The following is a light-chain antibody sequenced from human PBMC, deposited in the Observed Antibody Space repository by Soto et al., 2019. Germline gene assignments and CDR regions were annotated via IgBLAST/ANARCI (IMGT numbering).Light chain of an antibody. CDR3: SSYASKNTYV. CDR2: AAN. Sequence: QSALTQPPSASGSPGQSVTISCTGTSSDVGGYKYVSWYQQYPGKAPKLMIYAANNRPSGVPDRFSGSKSGNTASLTVSGLQAADEADYYCSSYASKNTYVFGTGTKVTVL. CDR1: SSDVGGYKY. J-gene: IGLJ1*01. V-gene: IGLV2-8*01.